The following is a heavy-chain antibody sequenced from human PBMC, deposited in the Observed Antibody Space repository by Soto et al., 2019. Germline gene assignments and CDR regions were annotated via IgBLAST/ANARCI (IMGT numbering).Heavy chain of an antibody. CDR2: IYYSGST. Sequence: PSETLSLTCTVSGGSVRSGDYFWSWLRLSPGRRLEWIAYIYYSGSTNYNPSLKSRATISVDTSKSQVSLTLTSMTTADAALYYCARSPNYYYYGFDVWGQGTAVTVSS. D-gene: IGHD3-10*01. V-gene: IGHV4-61*08. CDR1: GGSVRSGDYF. CDR3: ARSPNYYYYGFDV. J-gene: IGHJ6*02.